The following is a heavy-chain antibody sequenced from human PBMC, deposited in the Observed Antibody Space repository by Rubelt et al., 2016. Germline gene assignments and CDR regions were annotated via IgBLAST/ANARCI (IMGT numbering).Heavy chain of an antibody. CDR2: INHSGST. V-gene: IGHV4-34*01. J-gene: IGHJ4*02. CDR1: GGSFSGYY. CDR3: ARHPYSSGWYGD. Sequence: QVQLQQWGAGLLKPSETLSLTCAVYGGSFSGYYWSWIRQPPGKGLEWIGEINHSGSTNYNPSLKSRATISVDTSKNQFSLMLSAVTAADTAVYYCARHPYSSGWYGDWGQGTLVTVSS. D-gene: IGHD6-19*01.